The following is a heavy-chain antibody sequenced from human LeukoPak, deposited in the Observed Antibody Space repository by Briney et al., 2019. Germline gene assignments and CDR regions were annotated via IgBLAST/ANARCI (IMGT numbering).Heavy chain of an antibody. CDR1: GFTVSSNH. V-gene: IGHV3-53*05. CDR2: IYSGGST. CDR3: AKDIAYYYDSSGPLFDN. D-gene: IGHD3-22*01. Sequence: PGGSLRLSCAASGFTVSSNHMSWVRQAPGKGLEWVSVIYSGGSTYYADSVKGRFTISRDNSKNTLYLQMNSLRAEDTAVYYCAKDIAYYYDSSGPLFDNWGQGTLVTVSS. J-gene: IGHJ4*02.